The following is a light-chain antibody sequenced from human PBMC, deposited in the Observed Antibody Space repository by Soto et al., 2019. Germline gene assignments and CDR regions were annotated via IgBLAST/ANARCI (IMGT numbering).Light chain of an antibody. CDR2: DVS. Sequence: QSVLTQPASVSGSPGQSITLCCTGTTSDVGGFDYVSWYQQHPGKVPKLMIFDVSNRPSGVSDRFSGSKSGNTASLTISGLQAEDEADYYCSSYTTTGTQVFGTGTKVTVL. J-gene: IGLJ1*01. CDR3: SSYTTTGTQV. CDR1: TSDVGGFDY. V-gene: IGLV2-14*03.